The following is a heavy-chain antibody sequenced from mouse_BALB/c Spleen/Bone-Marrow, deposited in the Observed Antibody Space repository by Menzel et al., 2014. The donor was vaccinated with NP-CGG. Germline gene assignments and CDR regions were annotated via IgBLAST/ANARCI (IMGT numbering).Heavy chain of an antibody. CDR2: INPDSSTI. V-gene: IGHV4-1*02. CDR1: GFDFSRYW. CDR3: ARQGYYGYSDY. Sequence: EVQGVESGGGLVQPGGSLKLSCAASGFDFSRYWMSWVRQAPGKGLEWIGEINPDSSTINYTPSLKDKFIISRDNAKNTLYLQMRKVRSEDTALYYCARQGYYGYSDYWGQGTTLTGSS. J-gene: IGHJ2*01. D-gene: IGHD1-2*01.